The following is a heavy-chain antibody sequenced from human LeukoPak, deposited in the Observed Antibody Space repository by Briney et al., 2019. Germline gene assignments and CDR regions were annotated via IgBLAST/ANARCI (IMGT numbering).Heavy chain of an antibody. J-gene: IGHJ4*02. CDR2: INHSGGT. CDR3: ARGVDYYGV. CDR1: GGSISSTSSY. Sequence: KPSETLSLTCTVSGGSISSTSSYWGWIRQPPVKGLEWIGEINHSGGTNYNPSLKSRVTISVDTSKKQFSLKLSSVTAADTAVYYCARGVDYYGVWGQGTLVTVSS. V-gene: IGHV4-39*07. D-gene: IGHD3-10*01.